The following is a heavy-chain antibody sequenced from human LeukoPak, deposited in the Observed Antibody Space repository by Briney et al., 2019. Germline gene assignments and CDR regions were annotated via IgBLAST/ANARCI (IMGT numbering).Heavy chain of an antibody. D-gene: IGHD3-9*01. CDR2: INHSGST. CDR3: ARKATGCDY. V-gene: IGHV4-34*01. CDR1: GGSFSGYY. J-gene: IGHJ4*02. Sequence: SETLSLTCAVYGGSFSGYYWSWIRHPPRKGLEWIGEINHSGSTNYNPSLKSRVTISVDTSKNQFSLKLSSVTAADTAVYYCARKATGCDYWGQGTLVTVSS.